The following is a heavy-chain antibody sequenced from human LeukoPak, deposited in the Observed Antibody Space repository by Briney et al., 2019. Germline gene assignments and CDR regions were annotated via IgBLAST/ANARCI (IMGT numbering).Heavy chain of an antibody. Sequence: PSETLSLTCTVSGGSISSSSYYWGWIRQPPGKGLEWIGSIYYSGSTYYNPSLKSRVTISVDTSKNQFSLKLSSVTAADTAVYYCARDDYYDSSGYYRPSGAFDIWGQGTMVTVSS. V-gene: IGHV4-39*02. J-gene: IGHJ3*02. CDR1: GGSISSSSYY. D-gene: IGHD3-22*01. CDR3: ARDDYYDSSGYYRPSGAFDI. CDR2: IYYSGST.